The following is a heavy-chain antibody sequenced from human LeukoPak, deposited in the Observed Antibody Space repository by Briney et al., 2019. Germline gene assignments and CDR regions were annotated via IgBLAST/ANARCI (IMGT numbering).Heavy chain of an antibody. CDR2: VTGRGDGT. V-gene: IGHV3-23*01. Sequence: AGGSLGLSCAASGFTFRNYVIHWVRQAPGRGLEWVSIVTGRGDGTEYAHSVKGRFTISRDNSKNTLYLQMNSLRVEDTAVYYCAKGQGTVTPQGRAYDSWGQGTLVTVSS. CDR3: AKGQGTVTPQGRAYDS. J-gene: IGHJ5*01. CDR1: GFTFRNYV. D-gene: IGHD4-17*01.